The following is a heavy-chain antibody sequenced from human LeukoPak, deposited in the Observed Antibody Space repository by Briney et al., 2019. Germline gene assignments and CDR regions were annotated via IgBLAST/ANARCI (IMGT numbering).Heavy chain of an antibody. CDR1: GFTFSSYG. CDR2: IWYDGSNK. J-gene: IGHJ3*02. Sequence: SCKASGFTFSSYGMHWVRQAPGKGLEWVAVIWYDGSNKYYADSVKGRFTISRDNSKNTLYLQMNSLRAEDTAVYYCASSLGSAYAFDIWGQGTMVTVSS. CDR3: ASSLGSAYAFDI. V-gene: IGHV3-33*01. D-gene: IGHD6-25*01.